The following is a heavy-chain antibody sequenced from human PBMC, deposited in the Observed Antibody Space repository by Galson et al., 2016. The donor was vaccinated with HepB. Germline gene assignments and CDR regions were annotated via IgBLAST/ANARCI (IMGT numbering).Heavy chain of an antibody. CDR3: VRDTWKWGYNSASDAFDL. V-gene: IGHV3-53*01. CDR1: GSTVSSNY. J-gene: IGHJ3*01. D-gene: IGHD1-1*01. Sequence: SLRLSCAASGSTVSSNYMSWVRQAPGKGLEWVSVIHSGGDTYYGDSVEGRFTISRDNSKNTVYLHMNSLRAEDTAVYYCVRDTWKWGYNSASDAFDLWGHGTMVTVSS. CDR2: IHSGGDT.